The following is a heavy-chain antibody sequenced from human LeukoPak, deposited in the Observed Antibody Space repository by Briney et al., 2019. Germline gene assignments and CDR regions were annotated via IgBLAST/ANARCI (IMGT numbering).Heavy chain of an antibody. V-gene: IGHV4-59*01. D-gene: IGHD6-13*01. CDR3: AREYSSFEY. CDR1: GGSISTYY. CDR2: INYIGST. J-gene: IGHJ4*02. Sequence: SATLSLTCTVSGGSISTYYWSWTRQAPGKGLEWIGYINYIGSTDYNPSLKSRVTISVDTSKNQLSLKMRSVTAADTAVYYCAREYSSFEYWGQGTLVTVSS.